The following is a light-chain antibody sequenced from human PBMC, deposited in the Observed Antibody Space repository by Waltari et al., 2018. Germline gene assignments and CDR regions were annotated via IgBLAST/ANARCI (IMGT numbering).Light chain of an antibody. Sequence: DIQTTQSPSPLSASVGDRVTIPCRASQSMSSWLAWYQQKPGKAPKLLISDASSLESGVPSRFSGSGSGTEFTLTISSLQPDDFATYYCQQYNSYSMYTFGQGTKLEIK. CDR2: DAS. CDR3: QQYNSYSMYT. CDR1: QSMSSW. V-gene: IGKV1-5*01. J-gene: IGKJ2*01.